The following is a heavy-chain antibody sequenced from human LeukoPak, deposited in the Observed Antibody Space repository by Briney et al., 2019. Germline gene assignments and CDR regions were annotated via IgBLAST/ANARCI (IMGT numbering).Heavy chain of an antibody. CDR2: IWNDGNKK. D-gene: IGHD6-19*01. V-gene: IGHV3-33*01. CDR1: GFTFSYYG. Sequence: PGGSLRLSCAASGFTFSYYGMHWVRQAPGKGLEWAAVIWNDGNKKYYADSVKGRFTISRDNSKNTLYLQMNSLRAEDTAIYYCARALYSGGWYGGDYWGQGTLVTVSS. J-gene: IGHJ4*02. CDR3: ARALYSGGWYGGDY.